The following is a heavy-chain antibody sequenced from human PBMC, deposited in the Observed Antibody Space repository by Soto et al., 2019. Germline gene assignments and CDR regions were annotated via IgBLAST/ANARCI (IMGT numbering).Heavy chain of an antibody. Sequence: GASVKVSCKASGYTFTSYAMHWVRQAPGQRLEWMGWINAGNGNTKYSQKFQGRVTITRDTSASTAYMELSSLRSEDTAVYYCAREGCGGTVTTCLFDPWGQGTLVTVSS. J-gene: IGHJ5*02. V-gene: IGHV1-3*01. CDR1: GYTFTSYA. D-gene: IGHD4-4*01. CDR2: INAGNGNT. CDR3: AREGCGGTVTTCLFDP.